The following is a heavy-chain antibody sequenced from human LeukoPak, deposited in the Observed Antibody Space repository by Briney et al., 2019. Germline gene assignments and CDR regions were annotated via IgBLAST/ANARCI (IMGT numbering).Heavy chain of an antibody. D-gene: IGHD3-22*01. CDR1: GFTFSSYA. CDR2: ISGSGGST. J-gene: IGHJ3*02. V-gene: IGHV3-23*01. CDR3: AKRSITMIVVAHDAFDI. Sequence: GGSLRLSCAASGFTFSSYAMSWVSQAPGKGLEWVSAISGSGGSTYYADSVKGRFTISRDNSKNTLYLQMNSLRAEDTAVYYCAKRSITMIVVAHDAFDIWGQGTMVTVSS.